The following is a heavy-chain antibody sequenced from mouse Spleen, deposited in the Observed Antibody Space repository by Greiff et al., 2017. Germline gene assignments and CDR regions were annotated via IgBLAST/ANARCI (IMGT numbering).Heavy chain of an antibody. Sequence: EVKLVESGGGLVKPGGSLKLSCAASGFTFSSYTMSWVRQTPEKRLEWVATISSGGSYTYYPDSVKGRFTISRDNAKNTLYLQMSSLKSEDTAMYYCTRSRDWYFDVWGAGTTVTVSS. CDR3: TRSRDWYFDV. CDR1: GFTFSSYT. V-gene: IGHV5-6-4*01. CDR2: ISSGGSYT. J-gene: IGHJ1*01.